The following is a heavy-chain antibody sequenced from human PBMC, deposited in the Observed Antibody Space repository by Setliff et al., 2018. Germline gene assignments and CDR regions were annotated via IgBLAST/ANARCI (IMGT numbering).Heavy chain of an antibody. CDR3: AKELIEVLMTGLEF. CDR1: GFSFSNYG. CDR2: IRHDGNNK. V-gene: IGHV3-30*02. Sequence: PGGSLRLSCATSGFSFSNYGMHWVRQAPGKGLEWVSFIRHDGNNKYYKNSVRGRFTISRDNSKNTAYLQMNSLRPEDTAVYFCAKELIEVLMTGLEFWGQGAMVTVSS. D-gene: IGHD3-22*01. J-gene: IGHJ4*02.